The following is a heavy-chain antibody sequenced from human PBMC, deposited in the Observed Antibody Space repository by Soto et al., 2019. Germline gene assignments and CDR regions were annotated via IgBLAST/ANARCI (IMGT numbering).Heavy chain of an antibody. Sequence: SGPTLVNPTQTLTLTCTFSGFSLSTSGVGVGWIRQPPGEALEWLARIDWDDDKYYSTSLKTRLTISKDTSKNQVVLTMTNMDPVDTATYYGSRISLLPYDFLELYYDFGMDVWGRGTTV. J-gene: IGHJ6*02. CDR1: GFSLSTSGVG. CDR2: IDWDDDK. CDR3: SRISLLPYDFLELYYDFGMDV. V-gene: IGHV2-70*11. D-gene: IGHD3-3*01.